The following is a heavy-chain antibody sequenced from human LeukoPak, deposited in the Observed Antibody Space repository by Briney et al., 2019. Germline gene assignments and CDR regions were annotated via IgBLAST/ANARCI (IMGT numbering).Heavy chain of an antibody. CDR3: AKDRDYYYDSSPLGY. J-gene: IGHJ4*02. D-gene: IGHD3-22*01. CDR2: IRYDGSNK. V-gene: IGHV3-30*02. CDR1: GFTFSSYG. Sequence: GGSLRLSCAASGFTFSSYGMHWVRQAPGKGLEWVAFIRYDGSNKYYADSVKGRFTISRDNSKNTLYLQMNSLRAEDTAVYYCAKDRDYYYDSSPLGYWGQGTLVTVSS.